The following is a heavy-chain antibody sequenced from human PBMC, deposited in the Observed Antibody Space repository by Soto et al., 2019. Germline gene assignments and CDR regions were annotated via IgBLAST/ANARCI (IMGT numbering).Heavy chain of an antibody. D-gene: IGHD4-17*01. CDR2: IYTTGAT. J-gene: IGHJ4*02. Sequence: SETLSLTCSVSGDSISRKYWSWLRQPAGGGLEWIGRIYTTGATNYNSSLKSRVSMSVDTSKNQFSLRLTSVTAADTAVYFCAMTVIAPSPYLDHWGQGLLVTVSS. CDR3: AMTVIAPSPYLDH. V-gene: IGHV4-4*07. CDR1: GDSISRKY.